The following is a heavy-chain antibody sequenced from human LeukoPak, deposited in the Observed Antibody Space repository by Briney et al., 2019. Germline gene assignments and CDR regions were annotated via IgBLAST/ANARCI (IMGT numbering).Heavy chain of an antibody. D-gene: IGHD5-12*01. Sequence: GGSLRLSCAASGFTFSSYSMNWVRQAPGKGLEWVSSISSSSSYIYYADSVMGRFTISRDNAKNSLYLQMNSLRAEDTAVYYCARERIVATIRGWFDPWGQGTLVTVSS. CDR3: ARERIVATIRGWFDP. V-gene: IGHV3-21*01. J-gene: IGHJ5*02. CDR1: GFTFSSYS. CDR2: ISSSSSYI.